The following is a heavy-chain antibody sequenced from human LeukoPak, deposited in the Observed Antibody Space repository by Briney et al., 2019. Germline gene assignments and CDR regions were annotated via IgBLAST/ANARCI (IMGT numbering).Heavy chain of an antibody. Sequence: SETLSLTCTVSGGSISSGGYYWSWIRQHPGKGLEWIGYIYYSGSTYYNPSLKSRVTISVDTSKNQFSLKLSSVTAADTAVYYCASAIVPAAMKRYYFDYWGQGTPVTVSS. CDR2: IYYSGST. D-gene: IGHD2-2*01. J-gene: IGHJ4*02. CDR3: ASAIVPAAMKRYYFDY. CDR1: GGSISSGGYY. V-gene: IGHV4-31*03.